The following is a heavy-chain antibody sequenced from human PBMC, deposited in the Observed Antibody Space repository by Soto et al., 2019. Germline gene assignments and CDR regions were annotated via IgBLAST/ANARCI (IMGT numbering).Heavy chain of an antibody. J-gene: IGHJ6*02. D-gene: IGHD6-6*01. CDR1: GFTFSSYE. CDR2: ISSSGSTI. V-gene: IGHV3-48*03. Sequence: EVQLVESGGGLVQPGGSLRLSCAASGFTFSSYEMNWVRQAPGKGLEWVSYISSSGSTIYYADSVKGRFTISRDNAKNSRYLQMNSLRAEDTAVYYCARDKPPYSSSYYYYGMDVWGQGTTVTVSS. CDR3: ARDKPPYSSSYYYYGMDV.